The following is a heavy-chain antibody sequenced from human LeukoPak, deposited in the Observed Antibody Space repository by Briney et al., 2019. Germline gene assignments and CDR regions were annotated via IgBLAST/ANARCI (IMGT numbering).Heavy chain of an antibody. CDR1: GVSISSYY. J-gene: IGHJ4*02. CDR3: ARDCLFRSSQDY. Sequence: SETLSLTCTVSGVSISSYYWSWIRQPAGKGLEWIGRIYTSGSTNYNPSLKSRVTMSVDTSKNQFSLKLSSVTAADTAVYYCARDCLFRSSQDYWGQGTLVTVSS. V-gene: IGHV4-4*07. CDR2: IYTSGST. D-gene: IGHD1-26*01.